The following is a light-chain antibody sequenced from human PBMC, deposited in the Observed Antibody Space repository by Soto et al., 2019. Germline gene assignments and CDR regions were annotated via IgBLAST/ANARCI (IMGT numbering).Light chain of an antibody. CDR2: GAS. V-gene: IGKV3-20*01. CDR1: QSVTSSY. CDR3: QQYGSSPIT. Sequence: EIVLAQPPGTLSLSLGERATLSCRASQSVTSSYLAWYQQKPGQAPRLLIFGASSRATGIPDRFSGSGSATDFTLTISRLEPGDFAVYYCQQYGSSPITFGQGTRLEIK. J-gene: IGKJ5*01.